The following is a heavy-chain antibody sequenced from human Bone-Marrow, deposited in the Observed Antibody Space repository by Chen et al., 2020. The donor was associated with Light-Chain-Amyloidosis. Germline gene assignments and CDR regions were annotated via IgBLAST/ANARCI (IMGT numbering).Heavy chain of an antibody. CDR3: ARVGFYNWNVHNAFDI. CDR2: ISSSGSTI. V-gene: IGHV3-48*03. J-gene: IGHJ3*02. D-gene: IGHD1-1*01. CDR1: GFTFSSYE. Sequence: EVQLVESGGGLVQPGGPLRLSCAASGFTFSSYEMNWVRQAPGKGLEWVSYISSSGSTIYYADSVKGRFTISRDNAKNSLYLQMNSLRAEDTAVYYCARVGFYNWNVHNAFDIWGQGTMVTVSS.